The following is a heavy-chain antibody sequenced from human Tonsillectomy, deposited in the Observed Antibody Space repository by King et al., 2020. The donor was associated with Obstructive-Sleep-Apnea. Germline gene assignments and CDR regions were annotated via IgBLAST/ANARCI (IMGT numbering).Heavy chain of an antibody. V-gene: IGHV1-69*01. CDR3: ARSDSGSYAIDY. CDR1: GGTFGSYA. Sequence: QLVQSGAEVKKPGSSGKVSCKASGGTFGSYAIRWVRQAPGQGLEWRGGIMPIFGTENYAKKFQGRVTITAVAATSTAYMELSSLRSEDTAVYYCARSDSGSYAIDYWGQGTLVTVSS. D-gene: IGHD1-26*01. CDR2: IMPIFGTE. J-gene: IGHJ4*02.